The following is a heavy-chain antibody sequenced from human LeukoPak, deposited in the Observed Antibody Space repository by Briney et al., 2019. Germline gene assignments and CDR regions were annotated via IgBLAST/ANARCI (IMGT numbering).Heavy chain of an antibody. Sequence: KPGGSLRLSCAASGFTFSNYNMNWVRQAPGKGLEWVSSMRVSSSYISYADSVKGRFTISRDNAKNSLYLQMNSLRAEDTAVYYCARDHWYNSAYWGQGTLVTVSS. J-gene: IGHJ4*02. CDR1: GFTFSNYN. CDR2: MRVSSSYI. D-gene: IGHD6-19*01. CDR3: ARDHWYNSAY. V-gene: IGHV3-21*01.